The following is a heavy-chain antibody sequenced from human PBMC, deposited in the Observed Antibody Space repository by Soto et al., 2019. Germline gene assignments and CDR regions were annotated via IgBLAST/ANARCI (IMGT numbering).Heavy chain of an antibody. CDR1: GGSISSGGYY. J-gene: IGHJ4*02. D-gene: IGHD3-22*01. V-gene: IGHV4-31*03. CDR2: IYYSGST. CDR3: ARDYYDSSGYYYMYYFDY. Sequence: PSETLSLTCTVSGGSISSGGYYWSWIRQHPGKGLEWIGYIYYSGSTYYNPSLKSRVTISVDTSKNQFSLKLSSVTAADTAVYYCARDYYDSSGYYYMYYFDYWGQGTLVTV.